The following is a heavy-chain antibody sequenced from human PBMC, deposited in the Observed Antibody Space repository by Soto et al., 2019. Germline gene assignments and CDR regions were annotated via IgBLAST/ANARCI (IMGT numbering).Heavy chain of an antibody. CDR1: GTSLSEVS. Sequence: QVHLVQSGAEVTRPGASVKVSCKISGTSLSEVSLHWLRQAPGKGPEWMGGVHAEGRGMVYAQRCQGRVTMTEDTSTGTAYMVLTGLTSEDTAISSCAAPRGLAARRAFDYWGLGTLIIVSS. V-gene: IGHV1-24*01. D-gene: IGHD6-6*01. CDR3: AAPRGLAARRAFDY. CDR2: VHAEGRGM. J-gene: IGHJ4*01.